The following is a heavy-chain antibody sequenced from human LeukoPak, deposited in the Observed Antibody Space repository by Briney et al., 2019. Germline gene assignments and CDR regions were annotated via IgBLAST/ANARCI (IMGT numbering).Heavy chain of an antibody. Sequence: ASVKVSCKASGGTFSSYAISWVRQAPGQGLEWMGGIIPIFGTANYAQKFQGRVTITADKSTSTAYMELSSLRSEDTAVYYCAREATGGQYAFDIWGQGTMVTVSS. CDR1: GGTFSSYA. D-gene: IGHD2-8*02. V-gene: IGHV1-69*06. CDR2: IIPIFGTA. J-gene: IGHJ3*02. CDR3: AREATGGQYAFDI.